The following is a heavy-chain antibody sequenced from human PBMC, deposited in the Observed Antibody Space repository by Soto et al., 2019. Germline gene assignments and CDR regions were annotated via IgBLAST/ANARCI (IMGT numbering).Heavy chain of an antibody. CDR1: RFTLSSYW. D-gene: IGHD2-2*01. Sequence: EVQLVESGGGLVQPGGSLRLSCAASRFTLSSYWMSWVRQAPGKGLEWVANINEDGSEKFYVDSVKGRFAISRDNATNSLYLQMNSLRAEDTAVYYCARDKGYLDYWGQGTLVTVSS. CDR2: INEDGSEK. V-gene: IGHV3-7*01. J-gene: IGHJ4*02. CDR3: ARDKGYLDY.